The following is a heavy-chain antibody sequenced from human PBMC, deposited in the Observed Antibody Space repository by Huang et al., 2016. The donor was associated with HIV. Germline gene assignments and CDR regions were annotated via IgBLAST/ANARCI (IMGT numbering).Heavy chain of an antibody. J-gene: IGHJ6*02. Sequence: QVQLVQSGAEVKKPGSSVKVSCTAAGGTFSTYAISWVRQAPGRGLEWRGRIIHIFGTANDARKFQGTGTIAADEFTSAAYMELSSLRAEDTALYYCARGRTRTSLYDSYYGLDVWGQGTTVTVSS. CDR3: ARGRTRTSLYDSYYGLDV. V-gene: IGHV1-69*18. D-gene: IGHD2-2*01. CDR1: GGTFSTYA. CDR2: IIHIFGTA.